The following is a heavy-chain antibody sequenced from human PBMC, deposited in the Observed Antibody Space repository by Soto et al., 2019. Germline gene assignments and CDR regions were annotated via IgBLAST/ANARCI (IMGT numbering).Heavy chain of an antibody. V-gene: IGHV2-5*02. D-gene: IGHD4-17*01. CDR1: GFSLSTYDMG. CDR2: IYWDDDK. CDR3: AHAGDYDLLTFDH. J-gene: IGHJ4*02. Sequence: QITLKESGPTLVRPAQTLTLTCDFSGFSLSTYDMGVAWIRQPPGKALEWLALIYWDDDKRYSPSLKDRLAISKDTSSNQVVLTIPNMDPGETATYFRAHAGDYDLLTFDHWGPGTLVTVSS.